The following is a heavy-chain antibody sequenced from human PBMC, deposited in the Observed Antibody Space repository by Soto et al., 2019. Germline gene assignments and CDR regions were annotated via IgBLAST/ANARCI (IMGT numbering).Heavy chain of an antibody. CDR3: ARGIATGQLDP. CDR2: INPDNGNT. CDR1: GYTFTRYT. V-gene: IGHV1-3*01. J-gene: IGHJ5*02. Sequence: ASVKVSCKASGYTFTRYTMNWVRQAPGQRLEWMGWINPDNGNTKSSQKFQDRVIITRDTSASTAYMDLSSLRSEDTAVYYCARGIATGQLDPWGQGTPVTVSS. D-gene: IGHD2-15*01.